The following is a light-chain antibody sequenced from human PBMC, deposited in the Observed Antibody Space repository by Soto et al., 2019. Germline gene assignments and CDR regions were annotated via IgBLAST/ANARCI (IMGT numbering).Light chain of an antibody. CDR3: QKYNSAPRA. CDR1: QGIANY. Sequence: DIQMTQSPSSLPASVGDRVTITCRASQGIANYVAWYQQNPGKVPKLLIYDTSTLQSGVPSRFSGSGSGTDFTLTISSLQPEDVATYYCQKYNSAPRAVGQGTKVDIK. CDR2: DTS. V-gene: IGKV1-27*01. J-gene: IGKJ1*01.